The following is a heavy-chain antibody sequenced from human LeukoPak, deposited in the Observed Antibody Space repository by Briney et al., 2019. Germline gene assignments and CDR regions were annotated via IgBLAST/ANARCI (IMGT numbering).Heavy chain of an antibody. CDR2: ISHDGTND. CDR1: GPTFRNHA. D-gene: IGHD3-10*01. Sequence: PGKSLRLSCAASGPTFRNHAIHWVRQAPGKGLEWVTVISHDGTNDYYRDSVKGRFTISRDNSKNTVLLQMNSLSPDDTAVYYCVGSPTYYYMDVWGKGTTVTVSS. CDR3: VGSPTYYYMDV. V-gene: IGHV3-30*04. J-gene: IGHJ6*03.